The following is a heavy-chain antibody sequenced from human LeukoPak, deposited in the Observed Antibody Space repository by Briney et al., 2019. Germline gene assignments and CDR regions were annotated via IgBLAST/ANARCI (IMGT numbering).Heavy chain of an antibody. Sequence: GGSLRLSCAASGFSLSSYWMHWVRQAPGKGLVWVSRINSDGSTTNYADSVKGRFTISRDNAKNTLYLQMNSLRAEDTAVYYCARRVVTAIRDAFDIWGQGTMVTVSS. CDR1: GFSLSSYW. D-gene: IGHD2-21*02. CDR2: INSDGSTT. J-gene: IGHJ3*02. V-gene: IGHV3-74*01. CDR3: ARRVVTAIRDAFDI.